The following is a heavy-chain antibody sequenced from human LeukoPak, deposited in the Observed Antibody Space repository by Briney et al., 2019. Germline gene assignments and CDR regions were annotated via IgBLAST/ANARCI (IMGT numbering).Heavy chain of an antibody. V-gene: IGHV3-74*01. CDR3: ARWWLRSGDY. J-gene: IGHJ4*02. D-gene: IGHD5-12*01. CDR2: INGDGSST. CDR1: GFTFSSYW. Sequence: GGSLRLSCAASGFTFSSYWMHWVRQAPGKGLVWVSRINGDGSSTIYADSVKGRFTISRDNAKNTLFLQMNSLRAEDTAVYYCARWWLRSGDYWGQGTLVTVSS.